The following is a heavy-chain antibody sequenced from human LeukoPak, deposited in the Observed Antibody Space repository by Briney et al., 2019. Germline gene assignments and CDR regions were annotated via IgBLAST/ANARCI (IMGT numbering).Heavy chain of an antibody. D-gene: IGHD6-13*01. J-gene: IGHJ4*02. CDR2: ISSSGSTI. Sequence: GGSLRLSCAASGFTFSSYEMNWVRQAPGKGLEWVSYISSSGSTIYYADSVKGRFTISRDNSKNTLYLQMNSLRAEDTAVYYCARDRAYSSRLFDNWGQGTLVTVSS. CDR3: ARDRAYSSRLFDN. V-gene: IGHV3-48*03. CDR1: GFTFSSYE.